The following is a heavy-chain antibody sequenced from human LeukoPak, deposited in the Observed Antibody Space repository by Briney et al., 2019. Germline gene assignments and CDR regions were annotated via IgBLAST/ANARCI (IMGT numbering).Heavy chain of an antibody. CDR3: ARIEMARQFEDAFDI. CDR1: GFTFSSYW. Sequence: GGSLRLSCAASGFTFSSYWMSWVRQAPGKGLEWVANIKQDGSEKYYVDSVKGRFTISRDNAKNSLYLQMNSLRAEDTAVYYCARIEMARQFEDAFDIWGQGTMVTASS. CDR2: IKQDGSEK. J-gene: IGHJ3*02. D-gene: IGHD5-24*01. V-gene: IGHV3-7*01.